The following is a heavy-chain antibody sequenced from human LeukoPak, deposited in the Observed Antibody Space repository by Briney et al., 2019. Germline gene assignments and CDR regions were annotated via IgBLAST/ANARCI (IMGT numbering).Heavy chain of an antibody. J-gene: IGHJ4*02. Sequence: ASVKVSCKASGYTFTSYGISWVRQAPGQGLEWMGWISAYNGNTNYAQKLQGRVTITTDTSTSTAYMELSSLRSDDTAVYYCARDRADYGVYYFDYWGQGTLVTVSS. CDR2: ISAYNGNT. CDR3: ARDRADYGVYYFDY. CDR1: GYTFTSYG. V-gene: IGHV1-18*01. D-gene: IGHD4/OR15-4a*01.